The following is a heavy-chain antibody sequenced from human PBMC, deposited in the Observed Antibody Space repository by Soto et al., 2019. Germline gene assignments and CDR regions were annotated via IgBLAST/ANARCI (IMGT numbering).Heavy chain of an antibody. CDR2: INPGGGSA. CDR1: GSAITRYY. D-gene: IGHD6-19*01. CDR3: ARDTSGWSLNGLDV. Sequence: QVDLVQSGAEVKKPGASVTISCKASGSAITRYYIHWVRQAPGRGLEWMGIINPGGGSASYAQKFQDRVTIEKETSTVTVYMDLRSLRTEDTAVYYCARDTSGWSLNGLDVWGQGTTVNVSS. J-gene: IGHJ6*02. V-gene: IGHV1-46*01.